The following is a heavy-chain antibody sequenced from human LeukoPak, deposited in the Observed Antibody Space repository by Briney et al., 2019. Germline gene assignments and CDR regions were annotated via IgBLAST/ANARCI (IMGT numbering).Heavy chain of an antibody. CDR3: ARGGYYYESPDAFDI. Sequence: ASVKVSCXASGYTFTSYDINWVRQATGQGLEWMGWMNPNSGNTGYAQKFQGRVTITRNTSISTAYMELSSLRSEDTAVYYCARGGYYYESPDAFDIWGQGTMVTVSS. J-gene: IGHJ3*02. CDR2: MNPNSGNT. D-gene: IGHD3-22*01. CDR1: GYTFTSYD. V-gene: IGHV1-8*03.